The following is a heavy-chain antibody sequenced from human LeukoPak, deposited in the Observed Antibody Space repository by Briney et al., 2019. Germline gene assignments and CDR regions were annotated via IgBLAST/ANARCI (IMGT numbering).Heavy chain of an antibody. D-gene: IGHD2-2*01. CDR3: ARERYCSSTSCGLEY. Sequence: PGGSLRLSRAASGFTFSSYAMHWVRQAPGKGLEWVAVVSYDGSNKYYADSVKGRFTISRDNSKNTLYLQMNSLRAEDTAVYYCARERYCSSTSCGLEYWGQGTLVTVSS. CDR1: GFTFSSYA. CDR2: VSYDGSNK. J-gene: IGHJ4*02. V-gene: IGHV3-30-3*01.